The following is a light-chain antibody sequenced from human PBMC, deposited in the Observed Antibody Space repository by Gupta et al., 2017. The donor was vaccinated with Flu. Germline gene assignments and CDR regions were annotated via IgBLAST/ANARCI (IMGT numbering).Light chain of an antibody. V-gene: IGKV1-5*03. CDR3: LQDNSYFDT. CDR2: KAS. CDR1: QNIRGW. J-gene: IGKJ4*01. Sequence: DIQMTQSPSTLSASVGDRVTITCRASQNIRGWLAWYQQKPGKAPKLLIYKASSLQSGVPSRFSGSGSGTEYNLTIRSLQPDDFATYHCLQDNSYFDTFGGGTKLEIK.